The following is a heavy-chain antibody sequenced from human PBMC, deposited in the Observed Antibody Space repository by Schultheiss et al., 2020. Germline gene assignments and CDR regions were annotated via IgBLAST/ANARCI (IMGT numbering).Heavy chain of an antibody. CDR3: AGMRGSGSYRVVYYYYYMDV. Sequence: SETLSLTCAVSGGSISSYYWSWIRQPPGKGLEWIGEINHSGSTNYNPSLKSRVTISVDTSKNQFSLKLSSVTAADTAVYYCAGMRGSGSYRVVYYYYYMDVWGKGTTVTVSS. CDR1: GGSISSYY. V-gene: IGHV4-34*01. J-gene: IGHJ6*03. D-gene: IGHD3-10*01. CDR2: INHSGST.